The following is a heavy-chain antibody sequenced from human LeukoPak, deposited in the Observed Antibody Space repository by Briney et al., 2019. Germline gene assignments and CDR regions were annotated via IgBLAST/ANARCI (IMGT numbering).Heavy chain of an antibody. CDR3: AKTLHYNWNDLDY. D-gene: IGHD1-20*01. Sequence: GGSLRLSCAASGFTFSSYGMHWVRQAPGKGLEWVAVIWYDGSNKYYADSVKGRFTISRDHSKNTLYLQMNSLRAEDTAVYYCAKTLHYNWNDLDYWGQGTLVTVSS. J-gene: IGHJ4*02. CDR2: IWYDGSNK. V-gene: IGHV3-33*06. CDR1: GFTFSSYG.